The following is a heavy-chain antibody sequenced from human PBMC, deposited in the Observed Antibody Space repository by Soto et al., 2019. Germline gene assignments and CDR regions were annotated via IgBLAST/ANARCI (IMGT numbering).Heavy chain of an antibody. CDR3: ARVGYDILTGYQHYYYYMDV. CDR1: GGSISSSY. V-gene: IGHV4-59*01. Sequence: PSETLSLTCTVSGGSISSSYWSWIRQPPGKGLEWIGYIYYSGSTNYNPSLKSRVTISVDTSKNQFSLKLCSVTAADTAVYYCARVGYDILTGYQHYYYYMDVWGKGTTVTVSS. D-gene: IGHD3-9*01. CDR2: IYYSGST. J-gene: IGHJ6*03.